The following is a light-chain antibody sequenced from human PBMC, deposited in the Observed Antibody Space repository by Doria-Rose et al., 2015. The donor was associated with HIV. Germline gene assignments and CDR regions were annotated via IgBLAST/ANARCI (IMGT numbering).Light chain of an antibody. J-gene: IGKJ1*01. CDR3: HQYGTSWT. V-gene: IGKV3-20*01. CDR2: DEA. CDR1: QSFSSTY. Sequence: LTQSPGTLSLSPGERATLSCRASQSFSSTYLAWYQQKPGQAPSLLIYDEATRATGIPDRFGASGSGTDFTLTINRLEPEDFALYYCHQYGTSWTFGQGTKVEI.